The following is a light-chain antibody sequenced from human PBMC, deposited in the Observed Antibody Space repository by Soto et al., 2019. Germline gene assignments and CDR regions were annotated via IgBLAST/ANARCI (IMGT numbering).Light chain of an antibody. Sequence: TQSPSSLSASVGDRVTITCRASQSIRSYLAWYQQKPGQAPRLLIYDASNRATGIPARFSGSGSGTDFTLTISSLEPEDFAVYYCQQRSNWPPVTFGGGTKVDIK. V-gene: IGKV3-11*01. CDR2: DAS. J-gene: IGKJ4*01. CDR3: QQRSNWPPVT. CDR1: QSIRSY.